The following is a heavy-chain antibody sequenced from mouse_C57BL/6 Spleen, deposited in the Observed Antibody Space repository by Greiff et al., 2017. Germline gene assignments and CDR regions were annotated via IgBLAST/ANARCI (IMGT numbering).Heavy chain of an antibody. CDR1: GYTFTSYW. Sequence: QVQLQQPGAELVKPGASVKLSCKASGYTFTSYWMHWVKQRPGQGLEWIGMIHPNSGSTNYNEKFKSKATLTVDKSSSTAYMKLSSLTSEDSAVYYCARGDWDPNFDYWGQGTTLTVAS. CDR3: ARGDWDPNFDY. J-gene: IGHJ2*01. V-gene: IGHV1-64*01. D-gene: IGHD4-1*01. CDR2: IHPNSGST.